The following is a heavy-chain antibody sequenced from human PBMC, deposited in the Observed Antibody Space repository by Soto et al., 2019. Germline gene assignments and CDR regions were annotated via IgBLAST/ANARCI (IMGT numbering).Heavy chain of an antibody. V-gene: IGHV3-30*18. CDR1: VFTFSSYG. Sequence: PGGSLRLSCAASVFTFSSYGMHWVRQAPGKGLEWVAVISYDGSNKYYADSVKGRFTISRDNSKNTLYLQMNSLRAEDTAVYYCAKGPPIYCISTSCHGSDFDYWGQGTLVTVSS. J-gene: IGHJ4*02. CDR2: ISYDGSNK. D-gene: IGHD2-2*01. CDR3: AKGPPIYCISTSCHGSDFDY.